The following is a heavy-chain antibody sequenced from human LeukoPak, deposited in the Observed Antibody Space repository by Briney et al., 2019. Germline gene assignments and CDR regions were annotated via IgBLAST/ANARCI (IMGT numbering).Heavy chain of an antibody. V-gene: IGHV3-7*05. CDR3: ARIGYSSSCLDY. CDR2: IKQDGSTK. D-gene: IGHD6-13*01. CDR1: GFTFSRYG. Sequence: GRSLILSCAASGFTFSRYGMHWVRQAPGKGLEWVANIKQDGSTKYYVDSVKGRFTISRDNAKNSLYLQMNSLRAEDTAVYYCARIGYSSSCLDYWGQGTLVTVSS. J-gene: IGHJ4*02.